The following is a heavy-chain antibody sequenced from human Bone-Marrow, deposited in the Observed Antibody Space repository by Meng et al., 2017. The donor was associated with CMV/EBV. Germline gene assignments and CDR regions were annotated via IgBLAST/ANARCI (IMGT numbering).Heavy chain of an antibody. D-gene: IGHD3-3*01. CDR2: INPNSGDT. J-gene: IGHJ6*02. V-gene: IGHV1-2*02. Sequence: ASVKVSCKASGYTFTDFYMHWVRQAPGQGLQWMGWINPNSGDTNYAQKFQGRVTMTRDTSISTAYMELSRLRSDDTAVYYCARTYYDFWSGYYHYYYYGMDVWGQGTTVTVSS. CDR1: GYTFTDFY. CDR3: ARTYYDFWSGYYHYYYYGMDV.